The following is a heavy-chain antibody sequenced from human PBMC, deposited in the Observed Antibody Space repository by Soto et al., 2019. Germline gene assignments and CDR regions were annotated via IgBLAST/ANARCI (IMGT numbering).Heavy chain of an antibody. J-gene: IGHJ4*02. Sequence: SETLTLTCAVYGGSFGGYYWSWIRQPPGKGLEWIGEINHSGSTNYNPSLKSRVTISVDTSKNQFSLKLSSVTAADTAVYYCASLRYNWNYSGYWGQGTLVTVSS. V-gene: IGHV4-34*01. CDR1: GGSFGGYY. D-gene: IGHD1-20*01. CDR2: INHSGST. CDR3: ASLRYNWNYSGY.